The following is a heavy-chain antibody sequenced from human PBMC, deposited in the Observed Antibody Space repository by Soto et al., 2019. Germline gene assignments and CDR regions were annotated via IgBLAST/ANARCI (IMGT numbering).Heavy chain of an antibody. J-gene: IGHJ4*02. CDR2: INPNSGGT. D-gene: IGHD3-10*01. CDR3: AISDSSTMVSPFDY. CDR1: GYTFTGYY. Sequence: QVQLVQSGAEVKKPGASVKVSCKASGYTFTGYYMHWVRQAPGQGLGWMGWINPNSGGTNYAQKFQGWVTMTRDTSISTSYMELSRLRSDDTAVYYCAISDSSTMVSPFDYLGQGTLVTVSS. V-gene: IGHV1-2*04.